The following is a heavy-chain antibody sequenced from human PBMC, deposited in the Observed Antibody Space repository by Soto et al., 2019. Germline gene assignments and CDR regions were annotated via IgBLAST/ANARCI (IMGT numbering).Heavy chain of an antibody. V-gene: IGHV3-23*01. J-gene: IGHJ4*02. CDR3: AIDLWGYTH. D-gene: IGHD3-16*01. CDR1: GFTFSDHA. CDR2: ISGGGSGE. Sequence: EVQLLESGGGLVQPGGSLRLSCTASGFTFSDHAMTWVRQAPGKGLEWLSGISGGGSGEYYADSVKGRFIVSRANSKNTLLLQMDILRVEDTAVYYCAIDLWGYTHWGQGTLVTVSS.